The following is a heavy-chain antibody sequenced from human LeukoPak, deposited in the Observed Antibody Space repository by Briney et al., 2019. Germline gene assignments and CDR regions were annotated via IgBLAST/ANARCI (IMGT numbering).Heavy chain of an antibody. J-gene: IGHJ6*02. CDR3: ARDLLCPSGLFGICGVLYYYYYYGMDV. D-gene: IGHD2-21*01. CDR1: GFTFSSYW. V-gene: IGHV3-74*01. Sequence: PGGSLRLSCAASGFTFSSYWMHWVRQAPGKGLVWDSRINSDGSSTSYADSVKGRFTISRDNAKNTLYLQMNSLRAEDTAVYYCARDLLCPSGLFGICGVLYYYYYYGMDVWGQGTTVTVSS. CDR2: INSDGSST.